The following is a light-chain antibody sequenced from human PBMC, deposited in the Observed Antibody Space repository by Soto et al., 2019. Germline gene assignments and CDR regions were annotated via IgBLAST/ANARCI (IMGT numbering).Light chain of an antibody. CDR1: SSDVGGYNH. J-gene: IGLJ2*01. CDR2: DVS. V-gene: IGLV2-14*01. CDR3: SSYMRTSTVV. Sequence: QSVLTQPASVSGSPGQSITISCTGTSSDVGGYNHVSWYQQHPGKAPKLMIYDVSNRPSGISNRFSGSKSGNTASLTISGLQAEDEADYYCSSYMRTSTVVFGGGTKVTVL.